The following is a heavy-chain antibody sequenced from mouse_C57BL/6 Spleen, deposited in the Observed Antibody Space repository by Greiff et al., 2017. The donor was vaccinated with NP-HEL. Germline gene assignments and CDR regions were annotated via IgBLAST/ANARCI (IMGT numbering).Heavy chain of an antibody. J-gene: IGHJ4*01. V-gene: IGHV1-54*01. CDR1: GYAFTNYL. Sequence: QVQLQQSGAELVRPGTSVKVSCKASGYAFTNYLIEWVKQRPGPGLEWIGMINPGSGGTNYNEKFKGQAKLTADKSSSTAYMQFSSLTSEDSAVYFCARRHYSNPYYYAMDYWGQGTSVTVSS. D-gene: IGHD2-5*01. CDR3: ARRHYSNPYYYAMDY. CDR2: INPGSGGT.